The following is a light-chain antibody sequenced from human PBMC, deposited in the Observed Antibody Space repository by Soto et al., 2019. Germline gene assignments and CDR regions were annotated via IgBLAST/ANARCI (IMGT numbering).Light chain of an antibody. CDR3: AAWDDSLNGYV. CDR2: NNN. CDR1: SSNIGSNS. J-gene: IGLJ1*01. V-gene: IGLV1-44*01. Sequence: QSVLTQPPSVSGTPGQRVTVSCSGSSSNIGSNSVNWYKQFPGAGPTLLIYNNNQRPSGVPDRISDSKSCTSASLAISGLQSEDEADYFCAAWDDSLNGYVFGTGTKLTVL.